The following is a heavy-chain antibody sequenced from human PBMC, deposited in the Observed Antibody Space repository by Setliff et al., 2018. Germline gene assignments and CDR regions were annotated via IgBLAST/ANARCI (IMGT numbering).Heavy chain of an antibody. Sequence: GSLRLSCTASGLSYSNCWVSWVRQAPGKGLEWLASINPHASEKYYADSVKGRFTISRDNAKNSLSLQMNNLRTEDTAVYYCFGAGTCSYWGQGTLVTVSS. V-gene: IGHV3-7*01. CDR2: INPHASEK. CDR3: FGAGTCSY. J-gene: IGHJ4*02. D-gene: IGHD3-10*01. CDR1: GLSYSNCW.